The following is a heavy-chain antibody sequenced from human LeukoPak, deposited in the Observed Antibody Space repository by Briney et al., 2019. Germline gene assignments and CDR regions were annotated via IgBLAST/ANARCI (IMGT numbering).Heavy chain of an antibody. V-gene: IGHV3-7*01. Sequence: GGSLRLSCAASGFTFSSYAMSWVRQAPGKGLEWVANIKQDGSEKYYVDSVKGRFTISRDNAKNSLYLQMNSLRAEDTAVYYCARERSSGSYYGYWGQGTLVTVSS. J-gene: IGHJ4*02. CDR3: ARERSSGSYYGY. CDR2: IKQDGSEK. D-gene: IGHD1-26*01. CDR1: GFTFSSYA.